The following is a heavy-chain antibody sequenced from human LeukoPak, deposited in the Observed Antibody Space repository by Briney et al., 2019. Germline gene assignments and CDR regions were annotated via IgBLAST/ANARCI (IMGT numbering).Heavy chain of an antibody. CDR2: IRYDGNKK. CDR1: GFTLSEYG. D-gene: IGHD3-22*01. Sequence: PGGSLRLSCAASGFTLSEYGKHWVRQAPGKGLEWVAFIRYDGNKKYYIDSVKGRFTTSRDNSMNTVSLQMGSLRPEDTAVYYCARNAHSFDSSGYYFHFWGQGTLVTVSS. V-gene: IGHV3-30*02. J-gene: IGHJ4*02. CDR3: ARNAHSFDSSGYYFHF.